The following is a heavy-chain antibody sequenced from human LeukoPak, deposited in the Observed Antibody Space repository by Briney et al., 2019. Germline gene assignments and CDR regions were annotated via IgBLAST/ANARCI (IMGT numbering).Heavy chain of an antibody. J-gene: IGHJ4*02. CDR2: ISGSGGST. CDR1: GFTFSSCA. V-gene: IGHV3-23*01. D-gene: IGHD3-22*01. CDR3: AMYYYDSSGYSKSYYFDY. Sequence: PGGSLRLSCAASGFTFSSCAMSWVRQAPGKGLEWVSAISGSGGSTYYAGSVKGRFTISRDNSKNTLHLQMNSLRAEDTAVYYCAMYYYDSSGYSKSYYFDYWGQGTLVTVSS.